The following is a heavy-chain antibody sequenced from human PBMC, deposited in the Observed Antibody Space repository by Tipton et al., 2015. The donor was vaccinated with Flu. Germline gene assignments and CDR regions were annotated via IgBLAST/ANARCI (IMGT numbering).Heavy chain of an antibody. Sequence: TLSLTCTVSGGSIGSYYWNWLRQPPGQGLEWIGYIYNSQYTKYNPSLKSRVTISVDTSKKQFSLQLRSVTAADTAVYYCARDPSLGMPDFFDYWGRGTLVTASS. V-gene: IGHV4-59*12. D-gene: IGHD2-2*01. CDR1: GGSIGSYY. J-gene: IGHJ4*02. CDR3: ARDPSLGMPDFFDY. CDR2: IYNSQYT.